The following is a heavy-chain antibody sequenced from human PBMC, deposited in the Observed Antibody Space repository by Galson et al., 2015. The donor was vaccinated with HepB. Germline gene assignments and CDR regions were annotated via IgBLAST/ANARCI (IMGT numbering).Heavy chain of an antibody. J-gene: IGHJ4*02. CDR2: ISFDGSNG. D-gene: IGHD6-6*01. CDR3: VREDYSSSSMDFDL. V-gene: IGHV3-30*03. Sequence: SLRLSCAASGFMSNTYGMHWVRQAPGKGLEWVAVISFDGSNGNYGDSVKGRFSISRENSMNTLYLQMSSLRAEDTAVYYCVREDYSSSSMDFDLWGQGTLVIVSS. CDR1: GFMSNTYG.